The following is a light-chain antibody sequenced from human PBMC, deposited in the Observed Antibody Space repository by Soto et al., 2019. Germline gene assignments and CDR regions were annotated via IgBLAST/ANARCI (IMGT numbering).Light chain of an antibody. V-gene: IGKV3-15*01. Sequence: EIVMTQSPATLSVSPGETATLSCRASQSVTYNLAWYQQQPGQGPRLLIYGAFTRTTAIPASFSSSGSGTEFTITISSLQSEDFAVYYCQQYKNWPPLTFGGGTKVEIK. J-gene: IGKJ4*01. CDR3: QQYKNWPPLT. CDR2: GAF. CDR1: QSVTYN.